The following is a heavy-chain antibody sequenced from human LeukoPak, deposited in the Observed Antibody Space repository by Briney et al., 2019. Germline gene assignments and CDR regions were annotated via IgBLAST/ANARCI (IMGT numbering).Heavy chain of an antibody. CDR1: GVSISTDY. CDR2: IHYSGST. CDR3: ARDAGATAY. D-gene: IGHD4/OR15-4a*01. J-gene: IGHJ1*01. Sequence: SETLSLTCTASGVSISTDYWTWVRQSPGKGLEWIGYIHYSGSTSYHPSLESRVTISLATSKNQIFLQLTSVTSADTAVYYCARDAGATAYWGQGALVTVSS. V-gene: IGHV4-59*01.